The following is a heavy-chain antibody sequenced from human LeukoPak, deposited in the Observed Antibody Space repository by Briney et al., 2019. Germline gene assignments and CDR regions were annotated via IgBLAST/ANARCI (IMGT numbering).Heavy chain of an antibody. Sequence: SETLSLICTVSGGSISSGGYYWSWIRQHPGKGLEWIGYIYYSGSTYYNPSLKSRVTISVDTSKNQFSLKLSSVTAADTAVYYCARDLDYGGNFYAFDIWGQGTMVTVSS. J-gene: IGHJ3*02. CDR3: ARDLDYGGNFYAFDI. CDR2: IYYSGST. D-gene: IGHD4-23*01. CDR1: GGSISSGGYY. V-gene: IGHV4-31*03.